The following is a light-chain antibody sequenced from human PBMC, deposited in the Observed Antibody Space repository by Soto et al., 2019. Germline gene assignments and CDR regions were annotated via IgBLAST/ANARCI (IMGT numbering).Light chain of an antibody. CDR2: DAS. V-gene: IGKV1-33*01. J-gene: IGKJ4*01. CDR3: QQRDTLLT. Sequence: DIQMTQSPSSLSASVGNRVTITCQASQDIATYLNWYQQKPGKAPNLLIYDASNLERGVPSRFSGSGSGTDFTLTITGLRPEDFATYYCQQRDTLLTFGGGTTVEL. CDR1: QDIATY.